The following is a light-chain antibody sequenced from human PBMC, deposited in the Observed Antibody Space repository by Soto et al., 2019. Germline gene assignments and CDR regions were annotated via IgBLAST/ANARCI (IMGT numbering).Light chain of an antibody. CDR3: QQYNSWLWT. CDR2: GAS. CDR1: QSVSSK. V-gene: IGKV3-15*01. J-gene: IGKJ1*01. Sequence: EILMTQSPATLSVSPGEGGTLSCRASQSVSSKLAWYQQKPGQAPRILIYGASTRDTGIPARFSGSWSGTEFTLLISSLQSEDSEVYYCQQYNSWLWTFGQGTKVDIK.